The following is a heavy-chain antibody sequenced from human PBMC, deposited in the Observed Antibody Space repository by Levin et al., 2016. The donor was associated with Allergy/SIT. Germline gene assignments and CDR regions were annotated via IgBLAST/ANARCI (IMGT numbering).Heavy chain of an antibody. V-gene: IGHV3-74*01. CDR3: ARVYGIYYMDV. CDR2: INSDGSYT. Sequence: GESLKISCAASGFTFSSYWMHWVRQAPGKGLVWVSRINSDGSYTSYADSVKGRFTISRDNAKNTLYLQMNSLRAEDTAVYYCARVYGIYYMDVWGKGTTVTVSS. CDR1: GFTFSSYW. J-gene: IGHJ6*03. D-gene: IGHD3-16*01.